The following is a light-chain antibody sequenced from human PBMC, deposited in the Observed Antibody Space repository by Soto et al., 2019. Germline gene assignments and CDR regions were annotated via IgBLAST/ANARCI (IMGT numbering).Light chain of an antibody. CDR3: QQFSSYPLT. V-gene: IGKV3-20*01. CDR1: QSVTTQ. CDR2: GAS. Sequence: IVLTQSPGTLSLSPGERATLSCRASQSVTTQLAWYQQKPGQAPRLIIHGASSRATGVPDRFSGSGSGTDFTLTISRLEPEDFAVYYCQQFSSYPLTFGGGTKVDIK. J-gene: IGKJ4*01.